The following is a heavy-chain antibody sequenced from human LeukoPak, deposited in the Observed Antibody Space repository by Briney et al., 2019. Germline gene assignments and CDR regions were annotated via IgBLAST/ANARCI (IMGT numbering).Heavy chain of an antibody. J-gene: IGHJ5*02. CDR3: AREMVRGVIITKNWFDP. D-gene: IGHD3-10*01. CDR2: INPNSGGT. V-gene: IGHV1-2*02. CDR1: GYTFTGYY. Sequence: ASVKVSCKASGYTFTGYYMHWVRQAPGQGLEWMGWINPNSGGTNYAQKSQGRVNMTRDTSISTAYMELSRLRSDETAVYYCAREMVRGVIITKNWFDPWGQGTLVTVSS.